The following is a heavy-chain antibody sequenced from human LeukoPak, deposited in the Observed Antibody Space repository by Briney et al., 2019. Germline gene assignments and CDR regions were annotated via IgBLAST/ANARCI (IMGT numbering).Heavy chain of an antibody. CDR3: AREDVWFGTYYYYMDV. V-gene: IGHV4-4*07. CDR1: GGSISSYY. D-gene: IGHD3-10*01. Sequence: SSETLSLTCTVSGGSISSYYRSWIRQPAGKGLEWIGRIYSRGSTNYNPSLKSRVTMSVDTSKNQFSLKLSSVTAADTAVYYCAREDVWFGTYYYYMDVWGEGTTVTISS. CDR2: IYSRGST. J-gene: IGHJ6*03.